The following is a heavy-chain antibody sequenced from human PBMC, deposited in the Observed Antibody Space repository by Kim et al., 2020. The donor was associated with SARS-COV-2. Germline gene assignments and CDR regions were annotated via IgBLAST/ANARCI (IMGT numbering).Heavy chain of an antibody. Sequence: GGSLRLSCAASGFTFSDYYMSWIRQAPGKGLEWVSYISSSSSYTNYADSVKGRFTISRDNAKNSLYLQMNSLRAEDTAVYYCARAWGIAYYDSSGSPDYWGQGTLVTVSS. D-gene: IGHD3-22*01. V-gene: IGHV3-11*05. J-gene: IGHJ4*02. CDR3: ARAWGIAYYDSSGSPDY. CDR1: GFTFSDYY. CDR2: ISSSSSYT.